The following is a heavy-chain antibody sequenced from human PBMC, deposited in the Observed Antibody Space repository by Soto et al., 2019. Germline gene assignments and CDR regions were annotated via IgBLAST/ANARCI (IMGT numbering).Heavy chain of an antibody. Sequence: QVQLVQSGAEVKKPGASVKVSCKASGYTFTSYGISWVRQAPGQGLAWMGWISAYNGNTNYAQKLHGRVTMTTDTYTRTAYMELRSLRSDDTAVYYCARGITIFGVVITIALDYWGQGTLVTVSS. D-gene: IGHD3-3*01. V-gene: IGHV1-18*01. CDR1: GYTFTSYG. CDR2: ISAYNGNT. J-gene: IGHJ4*02. CDR3: ARGITIFGVVITIALDY.